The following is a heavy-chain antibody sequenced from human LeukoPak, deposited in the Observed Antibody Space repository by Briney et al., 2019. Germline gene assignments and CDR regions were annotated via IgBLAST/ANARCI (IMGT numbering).Heavy chain of an antibody. CDR3: ARGSPNWNYAFFDY. D-gene: IGHD1-7*01. Sequence: SETLSLTCTVSGGSISSYYWSWIRQPPGKGLEWVGEINHSGSTNYNPSLKSRVTISVDTSKNQFSLKLSSVTAADTAVYYCARGSPNWNYAFFDYWGQGTLVTVSS. V-gene: IGHV4-34*01. CDR1: GGSISSYY. CDR2: INHSGST. J-gene: IGHJ4*02.